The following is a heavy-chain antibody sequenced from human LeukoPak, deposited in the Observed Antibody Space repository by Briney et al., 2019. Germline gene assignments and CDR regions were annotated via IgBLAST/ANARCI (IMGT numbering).Heavy chain of an antibody. Sequence: ASVKVSCKASGYTFTSYDINWVRQATGQGLEWMGWMNPNSGKTAYAQKFQGGVTITRNTSITTGYMKRSSRRSEDTAVYYCARAIVVAAIGFEYWGQGTQVTVSS. J-gene: IGHJ4*02. CDR3: ARAIVVAAIGFEY. V-gene: IGHV1-8*03. CDR2: MNPNSGKT. D-gene: IGHD6-19*01. CDR1: GYTFTSYD.